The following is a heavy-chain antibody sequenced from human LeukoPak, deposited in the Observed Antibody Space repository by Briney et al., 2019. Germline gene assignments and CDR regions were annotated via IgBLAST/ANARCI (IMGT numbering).Heavy chain of an antibody. CDR1: GGSISSYY. CDR2: IYYSGST. J-gene: IGHJ2*01. Sequence: SETLSLTCTVSGGSISSYYWSWIRQPPGKGLEWIGYIYYSGSTNYNPSLKSRVTISVDTSKNQFSLKLGSVTAADTAVYYCARGLDSGSYYLLYWYFDLWGRGTLVTVSS. CDR3: ARGLDSGSYYLLYWYFDL. V-gene: IGHV4-59*01. D-gene: IGHD1-26*01.